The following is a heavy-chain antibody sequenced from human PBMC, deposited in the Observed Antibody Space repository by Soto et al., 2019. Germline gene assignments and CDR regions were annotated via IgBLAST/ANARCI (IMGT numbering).Heavy chain of an antibody. V-gene: IGHV4-39*01. CDR1: GGSISSSSYY. Sequence: SETLSLTCTVSGGSISSSSYYWGWIRQPPGKGLEWIGSIYYSGSTYYNPSLKSRVTISVDTSKNQFSLKLSSVTAADTAVYYCARVRRLEDSNYYVDVRYYFDYWGQGTLVTVSS. D-gene: IGHD4-4*01. CDR2: IYYSGST. CDR3: ARVRRLEDSNYYVDVRYYFDY. J-gene: IGHJ4*02.